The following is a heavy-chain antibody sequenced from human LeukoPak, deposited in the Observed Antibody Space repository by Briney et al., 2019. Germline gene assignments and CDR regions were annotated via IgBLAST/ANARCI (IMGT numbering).Heavy chain of an antibody. CDR3: ARDVAVAGNYYYYGMDV. CDR2: SYYSGST. D-gene: IGHD6-19*01. V-gene: IGHV4-30-4*01. Sequence: PSQTLSLTCTVSGGSISSVDYYWRWIRQPPGEGLEWIGYSYYSGSTYYNPSLKSRVTLSVDTSQTQFSLKLCSVTAEDTAVYYCARDVAVAGNYYYYGMDVWGKGTTVTVSS. CDR1: GGSISSVDYY. J-gene: IGHJ6*04.